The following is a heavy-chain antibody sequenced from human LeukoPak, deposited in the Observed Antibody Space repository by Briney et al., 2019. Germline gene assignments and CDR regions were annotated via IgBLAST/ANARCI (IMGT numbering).Heavy chain of an antibody. Sequence: ASVNLSCKVSGGIFGSYAINWVRQAPGQGLEWLGRIIPIFDTPNYAQTLQGRVTISADKSTRTVYMELTSLRSEDTALYYCAKGSRLREAGSYRFWGQGTLVTVSS. V-gene: IGHV1-69*06. CDR3: AKGSRLREAGSYRF. J-gene: IGHJ4*02. CDR1: GGIFGSYA. CDR2: IIPIFDTP. D-gene: IGHD3-16*02.